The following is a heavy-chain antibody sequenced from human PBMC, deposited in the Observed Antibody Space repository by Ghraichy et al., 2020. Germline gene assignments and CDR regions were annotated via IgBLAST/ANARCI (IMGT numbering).Heavy chain of an antibody. V-gene: IGHV3-72*01. J-gene: IGHJ4*02. CDR2: TRNEANSYTT. Sequence: GESLNISCAASGFTFSDHYMDWVRQAPGKGLEWVGRTRNEANSYTTEYAASVKGRFTISRDDSKNSLYLQMNSLKTEDTAVYYCARRPVGATSGFDYWGQGTLVTVSS. D-gene: IGHD1-26*01. CDR1: GFTFSDHY. CDR3: ARRPVGATSGFDY.